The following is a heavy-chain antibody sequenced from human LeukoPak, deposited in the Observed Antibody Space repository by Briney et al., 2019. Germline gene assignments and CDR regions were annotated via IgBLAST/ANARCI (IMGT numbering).Heavy chain of an antibody. V-gene: IGHV5-51*01. J-gene: IGHJ6*03. CDR1: GYSFTSYW. CDR2: IYPGGSDT. CDR3: ARRGVDYMDV. Sequence: GESLKISCKGSGYSFTSYWIAWVRQMPGKGLEWMGIIYPGGSDTTYSPSFQGQVIISADESISTAYLQWTSLKASDTAMYYCARRGVDYMDVWGKGTTVTISS.